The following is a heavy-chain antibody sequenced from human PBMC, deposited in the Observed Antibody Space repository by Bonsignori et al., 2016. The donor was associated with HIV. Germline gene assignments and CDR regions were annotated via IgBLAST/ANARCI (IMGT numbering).Heavy chain of an antibody. V-gene: IGHV4-38-2*01. CDR2: IYHSGST. Sequence: WIRPAPRKGLEWIGSIYHSGSTYYNPSLKSRVTISVDTSKNQFSLKLSSVTAADTAVYYCARHDLPNWFDPWGQGTLVTVSS. CDR3: ARHDLPNWFDP. J-gene: IGHJ5*02. D-gene: IGHD3-16*01.